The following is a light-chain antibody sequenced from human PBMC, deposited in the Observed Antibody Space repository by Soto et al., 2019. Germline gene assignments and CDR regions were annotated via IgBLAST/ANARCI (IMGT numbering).Light chain of an antibody. CDR3: SSYISSSSYV. V-gene: IGLV2-14*04. Sequence: ECGAPGQTSNASFCVTNSDVGGYKYVSWYQQHPDKAPKLIIYDVTNRPSGISNRFSGSKSGNTASLTISGLQAEDEADYYCSSYISSSSYVFGTGT. CDR1: NSDVGGYKY. J-gene: IGLJ1*01. CDR2: DVT.